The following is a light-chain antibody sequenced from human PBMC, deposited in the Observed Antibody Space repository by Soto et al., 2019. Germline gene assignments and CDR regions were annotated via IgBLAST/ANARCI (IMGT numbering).Light chain of an antibody. CDR1: QTVAFNY. CDR2: GAS. V-gene: IGKV3-20*01. Sequence: ETVLTQSPGTLSLSPGEGATLSCRASQTVAFNYLAWYQQKPGQPPRLLIEGASNRAAGVPDSFSGSGSGTDFNITIIRLEAEDSAMSYCQQYGASPITFSPGTRVDIQ. J-gene: IGKJ3*01. CDR3: QQYGASPIT.